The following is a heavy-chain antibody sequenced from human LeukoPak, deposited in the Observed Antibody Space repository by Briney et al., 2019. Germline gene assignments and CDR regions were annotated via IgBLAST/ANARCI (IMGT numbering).Heavy chain of an antibody. V-gene: IGHV4-4*07. CDR2: IYTSGST. CDR3: ARDTSPHSSSWFLGR. CDR1: GGSISSYY. Sequence: SETLSLTCTVSGGSISSYYWSWLGQPAGKGLEWIGRIYTSGSTNYNPSLKSRVTMSVDTSKNQFSLKLSSVTAADTAVYYCARDTSPHSSSWFLGRWGQGTLVTVSS. D-gene: IGHD6-13*01. J-gene: IGHJ4*02.